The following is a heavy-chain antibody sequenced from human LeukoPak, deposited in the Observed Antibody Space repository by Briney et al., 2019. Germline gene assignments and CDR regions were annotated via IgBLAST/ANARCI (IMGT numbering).Heavy chain of an antibody. CDR2: ISYDGSNK. V-gene: IGHV3-30*18. Sequence: GRSLRLSCVASGFTFSSYGMHWVRQAPGKGLEWVAVISYDGSNKYYADSVKGRFTISRDNSKNTLYLQMNSLRAEDTAVYYCAKPVAPTGYFDYWGQGTLVTVSS. D-gene: IGHD2-15*01. CDR3: AKPVAPTGYFDY. CDR1: GFTFSSYG. J-gene: IGHJ4*02.